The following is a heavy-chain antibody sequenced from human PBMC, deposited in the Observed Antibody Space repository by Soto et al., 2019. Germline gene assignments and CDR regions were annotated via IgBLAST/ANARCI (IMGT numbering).Heavy chain of an antibody. Sequence: GASVKVSCKASGYTFTSYGIRWVRQAPGQGLEWMGWINAYNGNTNYAQKLQGRVAMTTDTSTSTAYMELRSLRSDDTPVYYGARDRTVVIDYWRQRTLVTVSS. CDR2: INAYNGNT. CDR1: GYTFTSYG. CDR3: ARDRTVVIDY. V-gene: IGHV1-18*01. J-gene: IGHJ4*02. D-gene: IGHD4-17*01.